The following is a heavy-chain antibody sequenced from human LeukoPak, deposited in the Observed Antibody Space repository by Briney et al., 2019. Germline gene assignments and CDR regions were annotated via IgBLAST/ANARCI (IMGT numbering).Heavy chain of an antibody. V-gene: IGHV3-9*01. CDR3: AKGGIHRGYYYYYMDV. CDR1: GFTFDDYA. CDR2: ISWNCGSI. D-gene: IGHD6-13*01. J-gene: IGHJ6*03. Sequence: GRSLRLSFAASGFTFDDYAMHWVRQAPGKGLEWVSGISWNCGSIGYADSVKGRFTISRDNAKNSLYLQMNSLRAEDTALYYCAKGGIHRGYYYYYMDVWGKGTTVTISS.